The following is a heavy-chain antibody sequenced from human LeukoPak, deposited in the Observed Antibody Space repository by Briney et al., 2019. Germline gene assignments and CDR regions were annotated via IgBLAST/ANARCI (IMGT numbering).Heavy chain of an antibody. J-gene: IGHJ6*02. CDR1: GGSISSYY. Sequence: SETLSLTCTVSGGSISSYYWSWIRQPAGKGLEWIGRIYTSGSTNYNPSLKSRVTMSVDTSKNQFSLKLSSVTAADTAVYYCARDRHCPFEYSSSFSGMDVWGQGTTVTVSS. D-gene: IGHD6-6*01. CDR2: IYTSGST. V-gene: IGHV4-4*07. CDR3: ARDRHCPFEYSSSFSGMDV.